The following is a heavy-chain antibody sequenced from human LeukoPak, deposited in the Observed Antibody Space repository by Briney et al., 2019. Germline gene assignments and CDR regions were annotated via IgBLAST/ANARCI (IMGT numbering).Heavy chain of an antibody. D-gene: IGHD3-9*01. V-gene: IGHV3-15*01. CDR1: GFTLTNAW. J-gene: IGHJ6*01. CDR3: TRRDVLTGYLGWRPKASSYFGLAV. Sequence: GGSLTLSCEVSGFTLTNAWVSWVRHAPGEGLEWVGRIKGRSDGRTRDYAAAVKGKFTISRDDTRDIPYLQLNSLQTEDTGVYYCTRRDVLTGYLGWRPKASSYFGLAVSREGTT. CDR2: IKGRSDGRTR.